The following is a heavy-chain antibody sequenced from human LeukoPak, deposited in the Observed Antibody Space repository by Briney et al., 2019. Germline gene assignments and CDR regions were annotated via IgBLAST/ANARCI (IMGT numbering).Heavy chain of an antibody. CDR1: GFTFSNYA. Sequence: PGGSLRLSCAASGFTFSNYAIHWVRQAPGKGLEWVAVISYGGSNKYYADSVKGRFTISRDNSKNTLYLQMNSLRAEDTAVYHCAKDRLPYYDTSAYDYWGQGTLVTVSS. V-gene: IGHV3-30-3*01. J-gene: IGHJ4*02. CDR2: ISYGGSNK. CDR3: AKDRLPYYDTSAYDY. D-gene: IGHD3-22*01.